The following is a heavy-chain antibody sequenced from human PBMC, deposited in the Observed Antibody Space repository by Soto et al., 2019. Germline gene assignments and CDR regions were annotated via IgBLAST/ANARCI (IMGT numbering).Heavy chain of an antibody. CDR1: GFTFSNYA. D-gene: IGHD3-22*01. Sequence: LRLSCSASGFTFSNYAMHWVRQAPGKGLEYVSAIYSNGGSTFYADSVGGRFTISRDNSKNTLYLQMSSLRAEDTAVYYCVKDRYYYDSSAYRSAYWGQGTLVTVSS. CDR3: VKDRYYYDSSAYRSAY. V-gene: IGHV3-64D*06. J-gene: IGHJ4*02. CDR2: IYSNGGST.